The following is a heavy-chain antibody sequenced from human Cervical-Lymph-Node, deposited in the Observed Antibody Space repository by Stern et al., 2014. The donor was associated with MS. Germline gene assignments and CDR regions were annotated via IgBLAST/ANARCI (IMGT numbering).Heavy chain of an antibody. Sequence: QVQLVQSGAEVKKPGASVKVSCKASGHTTTSYGITWVRQAPGPGLEWMGWISSHNGNTNYGQKFQGRVTMTTDTSTSTAYMELRSLRSDDTAVYFCATFIPTSGTFNWWGQGTLVTVSS. CDR2: ISSHNGNT. V-gene: IGHV1-18*01. J-gene: IGHJ4*02. CDR3: ATFIPTSGTFNW. D-gene: IGHD1-1*01. CDR1: GHTTTSYG.